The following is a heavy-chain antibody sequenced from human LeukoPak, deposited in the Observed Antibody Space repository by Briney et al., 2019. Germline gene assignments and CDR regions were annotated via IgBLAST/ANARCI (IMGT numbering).Heavy chain of an antibody. Sequence: SETLSLTCTVSGGSISSYYWSWIRQPPGKGLEWIGYISYSGSTNYNPSLKSRVAISVDTSKNQFSLQLSSVTAADTAVYYCAREGIGYNSWFDPWGQGTLVTVSS. CDR2: ISYSGST. CDR3: AREGIGYNSWFDP. D-gene: IGHD3-3*01. V-gene: IGHV4-59*01. J-gene: IGHJ5*02. CDR1: GGSISSYY.